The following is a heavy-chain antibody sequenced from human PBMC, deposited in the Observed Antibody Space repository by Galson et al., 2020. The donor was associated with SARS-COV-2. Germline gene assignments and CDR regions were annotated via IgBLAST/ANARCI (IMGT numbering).Heavy chain of an antibody. V-gene: IGHV3-74*01. CDR1: GFNISSYW. D-gene: IGHD3-3*01. J-gene: IGHJ6*03. Sequence: GESLKISCAASGFNISSYWMHWVRQAPGKGLVWVSRINSDGSSTSYADSVKGRFTISRDKAKHTLYLQMNSLRAEDTAVYYCARIPSDYYDFWSGYYNPVYYYYYMDVWGKGTTVTVSS. CDR2: INSDGSST. CDR3: ARIPSDYYDFWSGYYNPVYYYYYMDV.